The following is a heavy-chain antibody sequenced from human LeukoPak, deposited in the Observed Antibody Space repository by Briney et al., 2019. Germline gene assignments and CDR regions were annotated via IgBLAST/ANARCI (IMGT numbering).Heavy chain of an antibody. V-gene: IGHV4-38-2*02. D-gene: IGHD3-10*01. CDR2: IYHSGST. J-gene: IGHJ6*03. CDR3: AGARGYYYYMDV. CDR1: GGSISNYY. Sequence: SETLSLTCTVSGGSISNYYWAWIRQPPGKGLEWIGSIYHSGSTNYNPSLKSRVTISVDTSKNQFSLNLNSVTAADTAVYYCAGARGYYYYMDVWGKGTTVTVSS.